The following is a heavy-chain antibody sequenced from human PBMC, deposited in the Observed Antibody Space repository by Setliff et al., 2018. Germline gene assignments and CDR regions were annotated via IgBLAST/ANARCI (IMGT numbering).Heavy chain of an antibody. V-gene: IGHV4-31*03. Sequence: LSLTCTVSGASITSGVYYWSWIRQHPGKGLEWIGYIYHNGNTYYNPSLRSRVTISVDTSKKQFSLHLYSVSAADTAVYYCARALYNWNYAGYFDYWGQGTLVTVSS. CDR1: GASITSGVYY. CDR2: IYHNGNT. CDR3: ARALYNWNYAGYFDY. D-gene: IGHD1-7*01. J-gene: IGHJ4*02.